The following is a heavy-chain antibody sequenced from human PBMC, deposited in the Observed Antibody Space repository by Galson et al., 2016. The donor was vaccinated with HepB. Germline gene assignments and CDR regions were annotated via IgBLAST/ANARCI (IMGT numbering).Heavy chain of an antibody. J-gene: IGHJ4*02. CDR1: GFTFSTYG. V-gene: IGHV3-30*18. CDR2: ISFEGNKQ. Sequence: SLRLSCADSGFTFSTYGMHWVRQAPGEGLEWVAAISFEGNKQHYADSVKGRFTVSRDNSKNTLYLQMNNLTPDDTAIYYCAKEGGIHPTRFDYWGQGTLVTVSS. CDR3: AKEGGIHPTRFDY. D-gene: IGHD1-1*01.